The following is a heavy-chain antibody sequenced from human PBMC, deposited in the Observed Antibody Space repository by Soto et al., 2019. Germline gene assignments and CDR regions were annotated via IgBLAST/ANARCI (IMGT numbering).Heavy chain of an antibody. CDR2: INAGNGNT. D-gene: IGHD3-3*01. CDR3: AGDITMGWYYDFWSGYPPGMDV. Sequence: GASVKVSCKASGYTFTSYAMHWVRQAPGQRLEWMGWINAGNGNTKYSQKFQGRVTITRDTSASTAYMELSSLRSEDTAVYYCAGDITMGWYYDFWSGYPPGMDVWGQGTTVTVSS. J-gene: IGHJ6*02. V-gene: IGHV1-3*01. CDR1: GYTFTSYA.